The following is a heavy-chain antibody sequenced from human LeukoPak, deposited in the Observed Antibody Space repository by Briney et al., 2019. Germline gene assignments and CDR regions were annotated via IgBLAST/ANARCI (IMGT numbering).Heavy chain of an antibody. J-gene: IGHJ4*02. CDR3: AREKGKRGGFYFDY. Sequence: SETLSLTCAVSGGSISSYYWSWIRQPPGKGLEWIGYIYYSGSTNYNPSLKSRVTISVDTSKNQFSLKLSSVTAADTAVYYCAREKGKRGGFYFDYWGQGTLVTVSS. CDR2: IYYSGST. V-gene: IGHV4-59*01. CDR1: GGSISSYY. D-gene: IGHD3-16*01.